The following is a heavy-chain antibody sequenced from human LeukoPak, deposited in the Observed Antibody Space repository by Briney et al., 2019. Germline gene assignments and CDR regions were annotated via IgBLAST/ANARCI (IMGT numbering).Heavy chain of an antibody. CDR2: IKSKTDGGTT. Sequence: GGSLRLSCGASGFTSSNAWMNWVRQAPGRGLEWVGRIKSKTDGGTTDYAAPVKGRFTISRDDSKNTLYLQMNSLKTEDTAVYYCTTVLTAAGRTPRPYWGQGTLVTVSS. J-gene: IGHJ4*02. D-gene: IGHD6-13*01. CDR3: TTVLTAAGRTPRPY. CDR1: GFTSSNAW. V-gene: IGHV3-15*07.